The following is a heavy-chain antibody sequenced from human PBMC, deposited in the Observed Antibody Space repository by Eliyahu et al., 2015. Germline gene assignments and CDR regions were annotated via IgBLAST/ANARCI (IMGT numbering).Heavy chain of an antibody. V-gene: IGHV3-9*01. CDR3: AKAQDSSGSLRTFMDV. CDR1: GFXFEXXA. CDR2: ITWNSGNI. Sequence: EVQLVESGGGLVQTGRSLXLSCAASGFXFEXXAMHWVRQAPGKGLGWVSGITWNSGNIEYADSVKGRFTISRDNAKNSLHLQMNSLRPEDAALYYCAKAQDSSGSLRTFMDVWGQGTTVTVSS. D-gene: IGHD3-22*01. J-gene: IGHJ6*02.